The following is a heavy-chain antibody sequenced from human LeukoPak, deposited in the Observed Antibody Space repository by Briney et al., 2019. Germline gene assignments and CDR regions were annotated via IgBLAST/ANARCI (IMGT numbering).Heavy chain of an antibody. V-gene: IGHV1-18*01. Sequence: ASVKVSCKASGYTFSNFGITWVRQAPGQGLEWMGWISAYLGNTNYAQKFQGRVTMTTDTSTSTAYLELRSLSSADTAVYYCARELHNGSGTSFDYWGQGSLVTVSS. D-gene: IGHD3-10*01. CDR3: ARELHNGSGTSFDY. CDR1: GYTFSNFG. CDR2: ISAYLGNT. J-gene: IGHJ4*02.